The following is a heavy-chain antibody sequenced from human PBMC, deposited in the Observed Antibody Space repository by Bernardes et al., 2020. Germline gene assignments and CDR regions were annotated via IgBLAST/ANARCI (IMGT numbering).Heavy chain of an antibody. Sequence: GGSLRLSCAASGFSFSSYGMNWVRQTPGKGLEWVSYISDSGSDMYYADSVEGRFTISRDPATNSLSLQMNSLKDEDTAVYFCARDRAIWNRHLYTGFDCWGQGTLVTVSS. CDR2: ISDSGSDM. D-gene: IGHD3-16*02. CDR1: GFSFSSYG. V-gene: IGHV3-48*02. CDR3: ARDRAIWNRHLYTGFDC. J-gene: IGHJ4*02.